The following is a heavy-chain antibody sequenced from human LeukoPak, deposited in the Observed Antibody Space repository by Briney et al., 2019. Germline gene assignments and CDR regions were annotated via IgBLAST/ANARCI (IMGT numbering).Heavy chain of an antibody. CDR2: ISSSGSTI. D-gene: IGHD3-10*01. J-gene: IGHJ4*02. V-gene: IGHV3-11*04. CDR1: GFTFSSYW. CDR3: ARERTPKHYYGSGSYDRYFDH. Sequence: GGSLRLSCAASGFTFSSYWMSWIRQAPGKGLEWMSFISSSGSTIYYADSVKGRFTISRDTTKNSLYLQMNSLRVEDTAVYYCARERTPKHYYGSGSYDRYFDHWGQGTLVAVSS.